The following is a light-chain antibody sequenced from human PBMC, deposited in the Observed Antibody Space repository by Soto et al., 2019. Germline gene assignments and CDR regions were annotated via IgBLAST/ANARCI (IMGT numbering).Light chain of an antibody. CDR2: GAS. J-gene: IGKJ1*01. V-gene: IGKV3-20*01. CDR3: QQYGTSLSWT. CDR1: QSVTSSY. Sequence: EIVLTHSPGTLFLSPGERATLSCSASQSVTSSYLTWYQQKPGQAPRLLIYGASSRAAGIPDRFSGSGSGTDFTLTINRLEPEDFAVYYCQQYGTSLSWTFGQGTKVDIK.